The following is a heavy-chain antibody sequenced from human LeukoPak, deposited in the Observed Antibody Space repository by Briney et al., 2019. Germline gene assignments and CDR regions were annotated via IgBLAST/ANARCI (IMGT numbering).Heavy chain of an antibody. CDR3: ATKAQLIRRALDS. CDR2: FDPEDVET. CDR1: GYTLSELS. Sequence: ASVKVSCRVSGYTLSELSMHWVRQAPGKGLEWMGGFDPEDVETIYAQKFQGRVTMTEDTPTDTAYMELRSLRSEDTAVYFCATKAQLIRRALDSWGQGTQVTVSS. D-gene: IGHD1-1*01. V-gene: IGHV1-24*01. J-gene: IGHJ4*02.